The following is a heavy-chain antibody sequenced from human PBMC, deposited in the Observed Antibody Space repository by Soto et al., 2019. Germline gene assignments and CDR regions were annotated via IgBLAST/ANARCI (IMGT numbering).Heavy chain of an antibody. D-gene: IGHD1-26*01. Sequence: ASVKVSCKASGYSFTSYWISWVRQMPGKGLEWMGRIDPSDSYTNYSPSFQGHVTISADKSISTAYLQWSSLKASDTAMYYCARPYSWEVGGGMDVWGQGTTVTVSS. J-gene: IGHJ6*02. CDR3: ARPYSWEVGGGMDV. V-gene: IGHV5-10-1*01. CDR2: IDPSDSYT. CDR1: GYSFTSYW.